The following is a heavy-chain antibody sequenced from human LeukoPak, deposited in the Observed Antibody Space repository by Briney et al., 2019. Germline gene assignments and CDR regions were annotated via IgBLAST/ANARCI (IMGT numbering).Heavy chain of an antibody. V-gene: IGHV4-59*01. CDR2: IYDSGXT. Sequence: YXXSXLRQXPGXGLXWIGYIYDSGXTNYNPSLKXRVTISVDXXXNQXSLKLSSVTAADTAVYYCGXXXTADAFDIWGQGTMVTVSS. CDR3: GXXXTADAFDI. CDR1: YX. D-gene: IGHD4-17*01. J-gene: IGHJ3*02.